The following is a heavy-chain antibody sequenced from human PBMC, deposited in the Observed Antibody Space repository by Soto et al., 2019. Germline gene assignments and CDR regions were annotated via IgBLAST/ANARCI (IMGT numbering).Heavy chain of an antibody. D-gene: IGHD5-12*01. CDR2: IYYSGST. V-gene: IGHV4-30-4*01. CDR3: ARRSRGYSGYRYGMDV. Sequence: TSETLSLTCTVSGGSISSGDYYWSWIRQPPGKGLEWIGYIYYSGSTYYNPSLKSRVTISVDTSKNQFSLKLSSVTAADTAVYYCARRSRGYSGYRYGMDVWGQGPTVTIAS. CDR1: GGSISSGDYY. J-gene: IGHJ6*02.